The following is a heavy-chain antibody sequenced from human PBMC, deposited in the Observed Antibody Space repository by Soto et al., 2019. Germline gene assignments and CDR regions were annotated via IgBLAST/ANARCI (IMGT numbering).Heavy chain of an antibody. CDR2: IYYSGST. CDR1: GGSISSYY. Sequence: NPSETLSLTCTVAGGSISSYYWSWIRQPPGRGLEWIGYIYYSGSTNYNPSLKSRVTISVDTSKNQFSLKLSSVTAADTAVYYCARGAGNPDWFDSWGRRSPVPVSS. D-gene: IGHD3-10*01. J-gene: IGHJ5*01. CDR3: ARGAGNPDWFDS. V-gene: IGHV4-59*01.